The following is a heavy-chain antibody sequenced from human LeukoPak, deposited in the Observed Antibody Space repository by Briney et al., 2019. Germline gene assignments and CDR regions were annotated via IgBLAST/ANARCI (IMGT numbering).Heavy chain of an antibody. CDR3: ARDRGDGYNEYYFDY. J-gene: IGHJ4*02. CDR1: XXTFXSXA. V-gene: IGHV1-69*13. Sequence: SVXXXXKASXXTFXSXAISWVRQAPGQGLEWMGGIIPIFGTANYAQKFQGRVTITADESTSTAYMELSSLRSEDTAVYYCARDRGDGYNEYYFDYWGQETLVTVSS. CDR2: IIPIFGTA. D-gene: IGHD5-24*01.